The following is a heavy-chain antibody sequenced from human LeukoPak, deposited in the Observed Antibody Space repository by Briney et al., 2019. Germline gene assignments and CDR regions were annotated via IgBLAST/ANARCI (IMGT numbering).Heavy chain of an antibody. CDR2: INPNSGGT. V-gene: IGHV1-2*02. CDR1: GYTFTGYY. CDR3: ARIRRQLAANGGFDY. D-gene: IGHD6-6*01. J-gene: IGHJ4*02. Sequence: GASVKVSCKASGYTFTGYYMHWVRQAPGQGLEWMGWINPNSGGTNYAQKFQGRVTMTRDTSISTAYMELSRLRSDDTAVYYCARIRRQLAANGGFDYWGQGTLVTVSS.